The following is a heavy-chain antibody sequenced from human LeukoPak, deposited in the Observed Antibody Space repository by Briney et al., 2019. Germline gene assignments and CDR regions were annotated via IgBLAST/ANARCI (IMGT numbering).Heavy chain of an antibody. CDR1: GGSISSSSYY. D-gene: IGHD4/OR15-4a*01. CDR2: IYYSGST. Sequence: SETLSLTCTVSGGSISSSSYYWGWIRQPPGRGLEWIGSIYYSGSTNYNPSLKSRVTISVDTSKNQFSLKLNSVTAADTAVYYCARQGAYYYYGMDVWGQGTTVTVSS. CDR3: ARQGAYYYYGMDV. V-gene: IGHV4-39*01. J-gene: IGHJ6*02.